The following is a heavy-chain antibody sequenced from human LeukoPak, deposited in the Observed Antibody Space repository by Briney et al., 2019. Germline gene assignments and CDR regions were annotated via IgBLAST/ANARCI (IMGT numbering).Heavy chain of an antibody. D-gene: IGHD6-13*01. J-gene: IGHJ4*02. CDR2: INHSGST. Sequence: PSETLSLTCAVYGGSFSGYYWSWIRQPPGKGLEWIGEINHSGSTNYNPSLKSRVTISVDTSKNQFSLKLSSVTAADTAVYYCARSGWAAGTQYYFDYWGQGTLVTVSS. CDR1: GGSFSGYY. CDR3: ARSGWAAGTQYYFDY. V-gene: IGHV4-34*01.